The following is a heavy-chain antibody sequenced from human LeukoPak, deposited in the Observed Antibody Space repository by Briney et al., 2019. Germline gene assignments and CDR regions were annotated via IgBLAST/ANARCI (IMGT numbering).Heavy chain of an antibody. D-gene: IGHD5-12*01. V-gene: IGHV3-21*01. Sequence: GGSLRLSCAASGFTFSSYSMNWVRQAPGKGLEWVSSISSNSSYIYYADSVKGRFTISRDNAKNSLYLQMNSLRAEDTAVYYCARDSHSGYDYWGQGTLVTVSS. J-gene: IGHJ4*02. CDR1: GFTFSSYS. CDR3: ARDSHSGYDY. CDR2: ISSNSSYI.